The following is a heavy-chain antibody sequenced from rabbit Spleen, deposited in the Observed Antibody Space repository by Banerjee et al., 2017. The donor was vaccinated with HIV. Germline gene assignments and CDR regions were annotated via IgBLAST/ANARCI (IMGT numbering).Heavy chain of an antibody. V-gene: IGHV1S40*01. CDR1: GFSFSSSDY. Sequence: QSLEESGGDLVKPGASLTLTCTASGFSFSSSDYMCWVRQAPGKGLEWIACIEVGSSDFTYYATWAKGRFTISKTSSTTVTLQVTRLTAADTATYFCARDTSSSFSSYGMDLWGPGTLVTVS. J-gene: IGHJ6*01. D-gene: IGHD1-1*01. CDR2: IEVGSSDFT. CDR3: ARDTSSSFSSYGMDL.